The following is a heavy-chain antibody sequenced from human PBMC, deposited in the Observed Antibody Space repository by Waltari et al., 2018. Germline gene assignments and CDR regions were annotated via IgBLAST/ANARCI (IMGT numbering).Heavy chain of an antibody. J-gene: IGHJ4*02. Sequence: QVQLVQSGAEVKKPGASVKVSCKASGYTFTGYYMHWVRQAPGQGLEWMGWINPNSGGTNYAQKFQGRVTMTRDTSISTAYMELSRLRSDDTAVYYCARDPAGEMATILPDYWGQGTLVTVSS. D-gene: IGHD3-16*01. CDR3: ARDPAGEMATILPDY. CDR2: INPNSGGT. CDR1: GYTFTGYY. V-gene: IGHV1-2*02.